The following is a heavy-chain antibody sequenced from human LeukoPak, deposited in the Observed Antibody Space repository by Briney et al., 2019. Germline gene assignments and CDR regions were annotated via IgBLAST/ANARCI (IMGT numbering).Heavy chain of an antibody. D-gene: IGHD2-2*01. CDR1: GGSISSGGYY. J-gene: IGHJ1*01. V-gene: IGHV4-30-2*01. Sequence: PSQTLSLTCTVSGGSISSGGYYWSWIRQPPGKGLEWIGYIYHSGSTYYNPSLKSRVTISVDRSKNQFSLKLSSVTAADTAVYYCARALTYCSSTSCILGYFQHWGQGTLVTVSS. CDR2: IYHSGST. CDR3: ARALTYCSSTSCILGYFQH.